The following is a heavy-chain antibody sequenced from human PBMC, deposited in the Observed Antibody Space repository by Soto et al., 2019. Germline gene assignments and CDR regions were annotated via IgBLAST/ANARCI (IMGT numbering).Heavy chain of an antibody. CDR1: GCTFSSYA. CDR2: IIPIFATA. D-gene: IGHD3-16*01. Sequence: QVQLVQSGAEVKKPGSSVKVSCKASGCTFSSYAINWVRQAPGQGLEWMGGIIPIFATADYAQKFQGRVTITADESTSTAYMELSSLRSEDTAVYYCAQCLLGVNYYYGMDVWGQGTTVTVSS. J-gene: IGHJ6*02. V-gene: IGHV1-69*12. CDR3: AQCLLGVNYYYGMDV.